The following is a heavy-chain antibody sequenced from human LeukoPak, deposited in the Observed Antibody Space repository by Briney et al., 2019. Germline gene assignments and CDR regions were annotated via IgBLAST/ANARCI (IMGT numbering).Heavy chain of an antibody. V-gene: IGHV3-30*02. CDR2: IRYDGSNK. CDR1: GFTFSSYW. J-gene: IGHJ4*02. CDR3: AKMSGSLPGG. Sequence: GGSLRLSCAASGFTFSSYWMSWVRQAPGKGLEWVAFIRYDGSNKYYADSVKGRFTISRDNSKNTLYLQMNSLRAEDTAVYYCAKMSGSLPGGWGQGTLVTVSS. D-gene: IGHD1-26*01.